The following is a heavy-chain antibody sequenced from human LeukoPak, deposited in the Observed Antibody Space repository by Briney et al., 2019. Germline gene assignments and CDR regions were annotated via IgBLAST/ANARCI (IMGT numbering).Heavy chain of an antibody. CDR3: ARDYVWGSPESDY. CDR1: GFSFNNYW. Sequence: GGSLRLSCVASGFSFNNYWMSWFRQAPGKGLEWVGNIKTDGGEKYYVDSVRGRFTIARDNAKNSLYLQMNSLRAEDTAVYYCARDYVWGSPESDYWGQGTLVTVSS. D-gene: IGHD7-27*01. J-gene: IGHJ4*02. V-gene: IGHV3-7*01. CDR2: IKTDGGEK.